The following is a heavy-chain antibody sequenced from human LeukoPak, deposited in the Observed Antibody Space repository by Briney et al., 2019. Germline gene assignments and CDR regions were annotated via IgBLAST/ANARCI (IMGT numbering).Heavy chain of an antibody. J-gene: IGHJ4*02. D-gene: IGHD3-16*02. CDR3: GRHDSFIPF. CDR2: ISDTGRRT. CDR1: GFTFSDYA. V-gene: IGHV3-23*01. Sequence: PAGGSLRLSCAASGFTFSDYAMTWVRQAAGKGLGWVSSISDTGRRTYYTDSVKGRFTISRDDSKKAVYLEMSTLRVEDTAIYFCGRHDSFIPFWGQGTLVTVSS.